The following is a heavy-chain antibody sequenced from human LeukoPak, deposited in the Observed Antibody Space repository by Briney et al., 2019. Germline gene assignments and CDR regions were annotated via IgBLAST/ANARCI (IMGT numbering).Heavy chain of an antibody. CDR1: GYTFTSYF. J-gene: IGHJ3*02. V-gene: IGHV1-46*01. Sequence: ASVKVSCKASGYTFTSYFMHWMRQAPGQGPEWMGIINPRGGSTEYSHKFQGRLTMTSDTSTSTVYMELNSLRSEDTAVYFCARGLQNRSSGRRFDVFDMWGQGTMVTVSS. CDR2: INPRGGST. CDR3: ARGLQNRSSGRRFDVFDM. D-gene: IGHD6-6*01.